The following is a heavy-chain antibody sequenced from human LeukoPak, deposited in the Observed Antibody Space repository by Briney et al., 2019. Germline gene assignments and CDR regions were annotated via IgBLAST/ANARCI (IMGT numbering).Heavy chain of an antibody. CDR2: ISGSGGST. Sequence: GGSLRLSCAASGFTFSSYAMSWVRQAPGKGLEWVSAISGSGGSTYYADSVKGRFTISRDNSKNTLYLQMNSLRAEDTAVYYCAKDLRRALASSGWYYFDYWGQGTLVTVSS. CDR3: AKDLRRALASSGWYYFDY. J-gene: IGHJ4*02. D-gene: IGHD6-19*01. CDR1: GFTFSSYA. V-gene: IGHV3-23*01.